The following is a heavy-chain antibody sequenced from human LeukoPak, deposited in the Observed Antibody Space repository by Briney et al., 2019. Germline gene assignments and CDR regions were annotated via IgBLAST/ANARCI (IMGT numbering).Heavy chain of an antibody. Sequence: SQTLSLTCTVSGGSLSSGDYYWRWIRQPPGTGLEWIGYIYYSGSTYYNPSLKSRVTISVDTSKNQFSLKLSSVTAADTAVYYCAREGTVTTKTPDAFDIWGQGTMVTVSS. J-gene: IGHJ3*02. CDR3: AREGTVTTKTPDAFDI. D-gene: IGHD4-17*01. V-gene: IGHV4-30-4*01. CDR2: IYYSGST. CDR1: GGSLSSGDYY.